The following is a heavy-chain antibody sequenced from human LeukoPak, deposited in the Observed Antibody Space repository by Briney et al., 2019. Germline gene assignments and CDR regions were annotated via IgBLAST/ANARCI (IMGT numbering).Heavy chain of an antibody. J-gene: IGHJ4*02. CDR2: ISSSASNR. V-gene: IGHV3-11*04. D-gene: IGHD6-19*01. CDR3: ARGIDTSGWYDFDY. Sequence: VGSLRLSCAASGFTFSDYYMSWIRQAPGKGLQRVSYISSSASNRYSADSVKGRFTISRDNARNSLYLQMNSLRAEDTAVYYCARGIDTSGWYDFDYWGQETLVTVSS. CDR1: GFTFSDYY.